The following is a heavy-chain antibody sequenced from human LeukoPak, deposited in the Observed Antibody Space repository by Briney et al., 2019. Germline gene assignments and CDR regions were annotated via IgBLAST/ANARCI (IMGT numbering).Heavy chain of an antibody. CDR3: ARDLVGYSFDP. D-gene: IGHD4-11*01. Sequence: PGGSLRLSCAASGFTFSSYSMNWDRQAPGKGLEWVSSISSSSSYIYYADSVKGRFAISRDNAKNSLYLQMNSLRAEDTAVYYCARDLVGYSFDPWGQGTLVTVSS. CDR2: ISSSSSYI. V-gene: IGHV3-21*01. CDR1: GFTFSSYS. J-gene: IGHJ5*02.